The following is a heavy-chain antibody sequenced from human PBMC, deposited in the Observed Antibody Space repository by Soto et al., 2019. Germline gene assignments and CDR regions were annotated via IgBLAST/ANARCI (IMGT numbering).Heavy chain of an antibody. Sequence: EVQLVESGGGLVQPGGSPRLSCAASGFTFSLFSMSWVRQAPGKGLEWVSYISRSSTGIHYADSVKGRFTISRDDATNSMHLQMNSLRDGDTAVYYCARAVTWGLDVWGQGTTVSISS. CDR2: ISRSSTGI. CDR3: ARAVTWGLDV. CDR1: GFTFSLFS. D-gene: IGHD3-10*01. J-gene: IGHJ6*02. V-gene: IGHV3-48*02.